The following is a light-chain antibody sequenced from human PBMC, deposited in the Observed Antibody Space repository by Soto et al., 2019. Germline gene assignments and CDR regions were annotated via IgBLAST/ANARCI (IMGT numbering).Light chain of an antibody. J-gene: IGKJ2*01. V-gene: IGKV1-39*01. CDR1: QSISTY. CDR2: AAS. Sequence: DIQMTQSPSSLSASVGDRVTITCRASQSISTYLNWYQQKPGKAPNLLIYAASSLQSGVPSRFSGSGSGTDFTLTISSLQSEDFATYYCQACYYIPYTFGQGTKLEIK. CDR3: QACYYIPYT.